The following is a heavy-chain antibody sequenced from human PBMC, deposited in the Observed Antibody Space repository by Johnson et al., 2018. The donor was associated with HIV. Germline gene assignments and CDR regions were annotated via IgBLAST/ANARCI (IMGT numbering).Heavy chain of an antibody. D-gene: IGHD4-17*01. CDR3: ARLFYGDDAFDV. V-gene: IGHV3-33*08. CDR1: EFTFSTYA. CDR2: IRYDASNT. J-gene: IGHJ3*01. Sequence: QVQLVESGGGVVQPGGSLRLSCAASEFTFSTYAMHWVRQAPGKGLEWVAFIRYDASNTYYADSVKGRFTISRDNSKNTLYLQMNSLRAEDTAVYYCARLFYGDDAFDVWGQGTMVTVSS.